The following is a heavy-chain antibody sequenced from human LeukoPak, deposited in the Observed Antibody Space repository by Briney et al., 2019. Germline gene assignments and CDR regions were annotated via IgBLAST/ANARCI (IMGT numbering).Heavy chain of an antibody. D-gene: IGHD5-12*01. CDR3: ARAQYIVATNLQGAFDI. J-gene: IGHJ3*02. CDR1: GYTFTGYY. CDR2: INPNSGGT. V-gene: IGHV1-2*04. Sequence: ASVKVSCEASGYTFTGYYMHWVRQAPGQGLEWMGWINPNSGGTNYAQKSQGWVTMTRDTSISTAYMELSRLRSDDTAVYYCARAQYIVATNLQGAFDIWGQGTMVTVSS.